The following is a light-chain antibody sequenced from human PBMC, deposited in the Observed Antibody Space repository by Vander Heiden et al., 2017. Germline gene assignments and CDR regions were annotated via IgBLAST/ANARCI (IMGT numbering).Light chain of an antibody. CDR2: TKN. CDR1: SSNIGSNT. J-gene: IGLJ1*01. CDR3: AAWDDSLNVHYV. V-gene: IGLV1-44*01. Sequence: QSVLTQPPSASGTPGQRVTITCSGSSSNIGSNTVNWYQQLPGTAPKLLIYTKNQRPSGVPDRSSGSKSGTSASLAISGLQSEDEADYYCAAWDDSLNVHYVFGTGTKVTVL.